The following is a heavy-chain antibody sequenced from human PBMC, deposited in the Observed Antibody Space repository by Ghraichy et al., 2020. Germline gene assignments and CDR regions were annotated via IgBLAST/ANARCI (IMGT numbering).Heavy chain of an antibody. D-gene: IGHD2-8*01. CDR2: ISSDGSST. CDR3: ARERGYA. J-gene: IGHJ4*02. CDR1: GFTFSSYW. V-gene: IGHV3-74*01. Sequence: GGSLRLSCATSGFTFSSYWMYWVRQAPGKGLVCVSRISSDGSSTGYADSVKGRFTISRDNAKNTLYLQMTSLRAEDTAVYYCARERGYAWGQGTLVTVSS.